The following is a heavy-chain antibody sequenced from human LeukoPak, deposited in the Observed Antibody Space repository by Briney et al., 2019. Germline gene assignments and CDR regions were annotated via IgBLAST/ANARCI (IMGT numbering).Heavy chain of an antibody. CDR3: GPEGATGDFDY. D-gene: IGHD1-26*01. CDR2: ISYDGSNK. V-gene: IGHV3-30*03. CDR1: GFTFSSYG. J-gene: IGHJ4*02. Sequence: GGSLRLSCAASGFTFSSYGMHWVRQAPGKGLEWVAVISYDGSNKYYADSVKGRFTISRDNAKNSLYLQMNSLRAEDTAVYYCGPEGATGDFDYWGQGTLVTVSS.